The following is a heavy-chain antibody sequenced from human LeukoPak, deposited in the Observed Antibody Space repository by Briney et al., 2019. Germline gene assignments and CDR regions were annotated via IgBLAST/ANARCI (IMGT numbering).Heavy chain of an antibody. Sequence: GGSLRLSCAASGFTFSSYSMTWVRQAPGKGLEWVSSISSSSSYIYYADSVKGRFTISRDNAKNSLYLQMNSLRAEDTAVYYCARDSGLVTAAAGLDYWGQGTLVTVSS. V-gene: IGHV3-21*01. D-gene: IGHD6-13*01. CDR2: ISSSSSYI. J-gene: IGHJ4*02. CDR3: ARDSGLVTAAAGLDY. CDR1: GFTFSSYS.